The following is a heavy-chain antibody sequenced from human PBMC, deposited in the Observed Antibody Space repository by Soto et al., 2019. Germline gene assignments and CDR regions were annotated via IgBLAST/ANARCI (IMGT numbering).Heavy chain of an antibody. CDR2: ISGSGGST. V-gene: IGHV3-23*01. J-gene: IGHJ1*01. Sequence: GGSLRLSCAASGFTFSSYAMSWVRQAPGKGLEWVSAISGSGGSTYYADSVKGRFTISRDNAKNSLYLQMNSLRAEDTAVYYCARDLGSSWYPEYFQHWGQGTLVTVSS. CDR1: GFTFSSYA. D-gene: IGHD6-13*01. CDR3: ARDLGSSWYPEYFQH.